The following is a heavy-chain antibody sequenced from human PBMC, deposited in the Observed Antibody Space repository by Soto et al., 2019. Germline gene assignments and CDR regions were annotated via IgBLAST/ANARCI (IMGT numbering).Heavy chain of an antibody. J-gene: IGHJ4*02. Sequence: LVQSGAEAKKPGTSVKVSCKASGYTFSTSTISWVRQAPGQGLEWLGWIKAYSGNTSYAPQLQGRVTMTTDTSTITAYLELRSLTNDDTAMYYCAIANYGDDDYWGQGTLVTVSS. CDR3: AIANYGDDDY. CDR1: GYTFSTST. CDR2: IKAYSGNT. V-gene: IGHV1-18*04. D-gene: IGHD4-17*01.